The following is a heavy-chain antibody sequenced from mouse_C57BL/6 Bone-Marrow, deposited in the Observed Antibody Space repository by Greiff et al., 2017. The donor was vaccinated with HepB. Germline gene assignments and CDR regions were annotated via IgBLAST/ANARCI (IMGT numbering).Heavy chain of an antibody. CDR2: IDPENGDT. J-gene: IGHJ3*01. Sequence: VQLQQSGAELVRPGASVKLSCTASGFNIKDDYMHWVKQRPEQGLEWIGWIDPENGDTEYASKFQGKATITADTSSNTAYLQLSSLTSEDTAVYYCTPISFTDWGKGTLVTVSA. CDR1: GFNIKDDY. CDR3: TPISFTD. V-gene: IGHV14-4*01.